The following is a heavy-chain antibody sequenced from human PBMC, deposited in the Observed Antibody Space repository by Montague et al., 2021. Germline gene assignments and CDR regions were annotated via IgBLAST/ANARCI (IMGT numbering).Heavy chain of an antibody. Sequence: SETLSLTCAVDGGSFRGSSWSWMRLPPGKELEWMGEITDSGSASYNPSLRGRVSISLDTSKNQFSLKLISVTAADTAVYFCARALDQGATLMRAAAAPGSYFDPWGQGTPVTVSS. CDR2: ITDSGSA. CDR1: GGSFRGSS. CDR3: ARALDQGATLMRAAAAPGSYFDP. J-gene: IGHJ5*02. D-gene: IGHD1-26*01. V-gene: IGHV4-34*01.